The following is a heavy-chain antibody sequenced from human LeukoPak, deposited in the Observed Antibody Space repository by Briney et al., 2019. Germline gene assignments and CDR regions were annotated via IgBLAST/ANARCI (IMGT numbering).Heavy chain of an antibody. Sequence: GGSLRLSCAASGFAFSTYAMSWVRQAPGKGLEWLSSISGSGSNTYYADSVKGQFTISRDSSKSTLYLQMNSLRAEDTAVYYCAKSLTVTTRIHSIDPRGQGTLVTVSS. CDR3: AKSLTVTTRIHSIDP. V-gene: IGHV3-23*01. J-gene: IGHJ4*02. D-gene: IGHD4-17*01. CDR1: GFAFSTYA. CDR2: ISGSGSNT.